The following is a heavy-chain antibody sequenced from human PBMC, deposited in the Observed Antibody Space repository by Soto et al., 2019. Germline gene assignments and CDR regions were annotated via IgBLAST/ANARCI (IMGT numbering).Heavy chain of an antibody. CDR2: ISWNSGSI. V-gene: IGHV3-9*01. CDR3: AKDIRSGYSFDY. CDR1: GFTFDDYA. D-gene: IGHD6-13*01. Sequence: GGSLRLSCAASGFTFDDYAMHWVRQAPGKGLEWVSGISWNSGSIGYADSVKGRFTISRDNAKNSLYLQMNSLRAEDTALYYCAKDIRSGYSFDYWGQGTLVTVSS. J-gene: IGHJ4*02.